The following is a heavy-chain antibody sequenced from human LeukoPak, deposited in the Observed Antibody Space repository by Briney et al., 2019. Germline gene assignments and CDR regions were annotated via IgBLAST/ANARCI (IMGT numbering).Heavy chain of an antibody. D-gene: IGHD3-10*01. V-gene: IGHV3-23*01. CDR3: AKGVTSGAHGPSS. J-gene: IGHJ5*02. Sequence: QPGGSLRLSCAASGFSFSSYVMSWVRQAPRKGLAWVSTIDVTGGGSYYADSVKGRFNISRDNSKNTFYLQMNSLRVDDTAVYYCAKGVTSGAHGPSSWGQGTLVTVSS. CDR2: IDVTGGGS. CDR1: GFSFSSYV.